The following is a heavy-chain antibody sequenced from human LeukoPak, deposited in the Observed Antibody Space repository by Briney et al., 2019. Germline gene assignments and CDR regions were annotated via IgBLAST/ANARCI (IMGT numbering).Heavy chain of an antibody. V-gene: IGHV3-30*04. Sequence: GGSLRLSCAASGFTFSSYATHWVRQAPGKGLEWVAVISYDGSNKYYADSVKGRFTISRDNSKSTLYLQMNSLRAEDTAVYYCAREGAYSSGWSNWFDPWGQGTLVTVSS. D-gene: IGHD6-19*01. CDR3: AREGAYSSGWSNWFDP. J-gene: IGHJ5*02. CDR1: GFTFSSYA. CDR2: ISYDGSNK.